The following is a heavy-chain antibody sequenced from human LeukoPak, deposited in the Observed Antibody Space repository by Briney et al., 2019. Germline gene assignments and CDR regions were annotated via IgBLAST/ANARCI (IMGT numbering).Heavy chain of an antibody. CDR2: IYYSGST. Sequence: PSETLSLTCTVSGGSLTNSYWNWIRQPPGKGLEWIGYIYYSGSTSYNPSLKTRITISVDTSKNQFSLKLTSVTAADTAVYYCASHYRYAFDNWGQGTLVTVSS. D-gene: IGHD3-16*02. CDR3: ASHYRYAFDN. V-gene: IGHV4-59*08. J-gene: IGHJ3*02. CDR1: GGSLTNSY.